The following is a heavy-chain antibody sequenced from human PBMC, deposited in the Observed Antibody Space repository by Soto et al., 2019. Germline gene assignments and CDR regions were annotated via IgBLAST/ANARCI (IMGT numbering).Heavy chain of an antibody. Sequence: SDTLSLTCSVSGGSISGSYWSWIRQSPGKGLEWLGYVYYTGSTNYSPSLRSRVSISVDTSKNEFSLRLSSVTAADTAVYFCARSVAVPGAHIDYWGQGTQVTVSS. CDR3: ARSVAVPGAHIDY. CDR1: GGSISGSY. D-gene: IGHD6-19*01. V-gene: IGHV4-59*01. CDR2: VYYTGST. J-gene: IGHJ4*02.